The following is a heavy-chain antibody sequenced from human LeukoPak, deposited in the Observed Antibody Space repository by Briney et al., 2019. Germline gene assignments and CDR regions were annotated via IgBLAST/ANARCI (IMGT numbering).Heavy chain of an antibody. D-gene: IGHD3-10*01. CDR2: IYTSGST. CDR1: GGSISSGSYY. J-gene: IGHJ6*03. Sequence: SQTRSLTCTVSGGSISSGSYYWSWIRQPAGKGLEWIGRIYTSGSTNYNPSLKSRVTISVDTSKNQFSLKLSSVTAADTAVYYCARAMVRGVKGYYYYYMDVWGKGTTVTVSS. CDR3: ARAMVRGVKGYYYYYMDV. V-gene: IGHV4-61*02.